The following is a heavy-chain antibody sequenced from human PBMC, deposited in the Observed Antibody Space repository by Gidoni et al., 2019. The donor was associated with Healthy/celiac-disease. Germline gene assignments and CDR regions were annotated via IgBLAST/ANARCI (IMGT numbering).Heavy chain of an antibody. J-gene: IGHJ4*02. Sequence: QVQLVESGGGVVPPGRSLRLSCAASGFTFRSYSMHWVRQAPGKGLEWVAVISYGGSNKYYADSVKGRFTISRDNSKNTLYLQMNSLRAEDTAVYYCAKDWGELPFDDWGQGTLVTVSS. CDR1: GFTFRSYS. CDR3: AKDWGELPFDD. D-gene: IGHD1-26*01. CDR2: ISYGGSNK. V-gene: IGHV3-30*18.